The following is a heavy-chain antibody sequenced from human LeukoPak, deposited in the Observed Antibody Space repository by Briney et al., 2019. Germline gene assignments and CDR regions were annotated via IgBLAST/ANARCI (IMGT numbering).Heavy chain of an antibody. Sequence: GESLRISCKGSGYSFTSYWIGWVRQMPGKGLEWMGIIYPGDSDTRYGPSFQGQVTISADKSISTAYLQWSSLKASDTAMYYCARHLGSYDILTGYSTDYWGQGTLVTVSS. CDR2: IYPGDSDT. V-gene: IGHV5-51*01. D-gene: IGHD3-9*01. CDR1: GYSFTSYW. J-gene: IGHJ4*02. CDR3: ARHLGSYDILTGYSTDY.